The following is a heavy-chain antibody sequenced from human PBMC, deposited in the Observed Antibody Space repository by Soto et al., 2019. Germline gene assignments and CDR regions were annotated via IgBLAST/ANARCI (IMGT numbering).Heavy chain of an antibody. V-gene: IGHV3-33*01. CDR3: ARDLDDSSGYYQPPGDY. CDR2: IWYDGSNK. Sequence: QVQLVESGGGVVQPGRSLRLSCAASGFTFSSYGMHWVRQAPGKGLEWVAVIWYDGSNKYYADSVKGRFTISRDNSKNTLYLQMNGLRAEDTAVYYCARDLDDSSGYYQPPGDYWGQGTLVTVSS. J-gene: IGHJ4*02. CDR1: GFTFSSYG. D-gene: IGHD3-22*01.